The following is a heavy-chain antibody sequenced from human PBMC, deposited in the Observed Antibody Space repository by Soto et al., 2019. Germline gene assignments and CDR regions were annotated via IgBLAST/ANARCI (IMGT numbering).Heavy chain of an antibody. V-gene: IGHV1-8*01. J-gene: IGHJ6*03. Sequence: GPVKVSCKASGYTFTSYDINWVRQATGQGLEWRGWVNPNSGNTGYAQKFQGRVTMTRNTSISTAYMELSSLRSEDTAVYYCARGQGSTPWNYYYYMDVWGKGTTVTVSS. CDR1: GYTFTSYD. CDR2: VNPNSGNT. CDR3: ARGQGSTPWNYYYYMDV. D-gene: IGHD2-2*01.